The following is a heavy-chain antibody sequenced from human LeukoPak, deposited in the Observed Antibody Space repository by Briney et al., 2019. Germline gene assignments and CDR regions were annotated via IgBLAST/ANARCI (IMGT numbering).Heavy chain of an antibody. D-gene: IGHD3-22*01. Sequence: SETLSLTCTVSGGFISSSSYYWGWIRQPPGKGLEWIGSIDYSGSTNYNPSLKSRVTISIDTSKNHFSLKLSSVTAADTAVYYCARHGDYYDSSGYYRFDYWGQGTLVTVSS. CDR3: ARHGDYYDSSGYYRFDY. J-gene: IGHJ4*02. V-gene: IGHV4-39*01. CDR1: GGFISSSSYY. CDR2: IDYSGST.